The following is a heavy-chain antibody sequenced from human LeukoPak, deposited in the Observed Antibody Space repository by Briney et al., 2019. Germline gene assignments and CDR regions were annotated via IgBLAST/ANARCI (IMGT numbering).Heavy chain of an antibody. CDR1: GYTFTNYY. Sequence: ASVKVSCKASGYTFTNYYMQWVRQAPGQGLEWMGIIDPSGGDTRYAQTFQGRVTLTMDTSTSTVYMQVSSLRSEDTAVYYCAKVREYCATTSRYAPFDSWGQGTLVTVSS. V-gene: IGHV1-46*01. CDR2: IDPSGGDT. D-gene: IGHD2-2*01. J-gene: IGHJ4*02. CDR3: AKVREYCATTSRYAPFDS.